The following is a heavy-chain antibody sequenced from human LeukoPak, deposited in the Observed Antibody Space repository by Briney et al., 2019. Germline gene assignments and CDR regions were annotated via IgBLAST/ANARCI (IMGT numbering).Heavy chain of an antibody. CDR1: GGSISSFY. J-gene: IGHJ6*02. V-gene: IGHV4-59*12. CDR2: IYYSGST. Sequence: SETLSLTCTVSGGSISSFYWTWIRQPPGKGLEWIGYIYYSGSTNYNPSLKSRVTISADKSKNQFSLKLSSVTAADTAVYYCARKLDYYGMDVWGQGTTVTVSS. CDR3: ARKLDYYGMDV.